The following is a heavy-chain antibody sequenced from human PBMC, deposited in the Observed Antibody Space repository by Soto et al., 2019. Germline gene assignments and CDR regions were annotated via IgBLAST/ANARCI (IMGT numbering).Heavy chain of an antibody. V-gene: IGHV4-34*01. D-gene: IGHD6-13*01. CDR1: GGSFSGYY. J-gene: IGHJ6*02. Sequence: PSETLSLTCAVYGGSFSGYYWSWIRQPPGKGLEWIGEINHSGSTNYNPSLKSRVTISVDTSKNQFSLKLSSVTAADTAVYYCARGRGKRLPYNIAAAGPNYYYYGMDVWGQGTTVTVSS. CDR2: INHSGST. CDR3: ARGRGKRLPYNIAAAGPNYYYYGMDV.